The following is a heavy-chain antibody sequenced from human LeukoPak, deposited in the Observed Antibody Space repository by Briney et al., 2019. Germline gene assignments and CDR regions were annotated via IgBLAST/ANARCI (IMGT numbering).Heavy chain of an antibody. CDR2: ISYDGSNK. CDR3: AKDLTGTGAFDI. V-gene: IGHV3-30*18. CDR1: GLTFISYG. Sequence: GGSLRLSWAASGLTFISYGMHWFRQAPGKGLDGVAGISYDGSNKYYADSVKGRFTISRDNSKNTLYLQMNSLRAEDTAVYYCAKDLTGTGAFDIWGQGTMVTVSS. J-gene: IGHJ3*02. D-gene: IGHD1-20*01.